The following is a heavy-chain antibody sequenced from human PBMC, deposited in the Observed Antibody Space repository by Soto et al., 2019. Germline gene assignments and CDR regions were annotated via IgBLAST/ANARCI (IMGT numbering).Heavy chain of an antibody. CDR2: IYYSGST. V-gene: IGHV4-30-4*01. Sequence: QVQLQESGPGLVKPSQTLSLTCTVSGGSISSGDYYWSWIRQPPGKGLEWIGYIYYSGSTYYNPSLKSRVTISVDTSKNQFSLKLSSVTAADTAVYYCARKFGDYVWGSYRLYYYGMDVWGQGTTVTVSS. J-gene: IGHJ6*02. D-gene: IGHD3-16*02. CDR3: ARKFGDYVWGSYRLYYYGMDV. CDR1: GGSISSGDYY.